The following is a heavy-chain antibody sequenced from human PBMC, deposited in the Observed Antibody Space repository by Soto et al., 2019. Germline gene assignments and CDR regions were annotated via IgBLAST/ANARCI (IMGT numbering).Heavy chain of an antibody. D-gene: IGHD3-10*01. CDR2: TYYRSKWYN. CDR3: ARDRGVTYYYYYGMDV. CDR1: GDSVSSNSAA. V-gene: IGHV6-1*01. J-gene: IGHJ6*02. Sequence: KQSQTLSLTCAISGDSVSSNSAAWNWIRQSPSRGLEWLGRTYYRSKWYNDYAVSVKSRITINPDTSKNQFSLQLNSVTPEDTAVYYCARDRGVTYYYYYGMDVWGQGTTVTVSS.